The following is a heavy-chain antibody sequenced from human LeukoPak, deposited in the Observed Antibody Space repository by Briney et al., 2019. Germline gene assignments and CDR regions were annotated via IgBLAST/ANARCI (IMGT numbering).Heavy chain of an antibody. J-gene: IGHJ5*02. Sequence: SVKVSCKASGGTFSSYAISWVRQAPGQGLEWMGGIIPIFGTANYAQRFQGRVTITADKSTSTAYMELSSLRSEDTAVYYCARDLRRIAAAGRRENWFDPWGQGTLVTVSS. V-gene: IGHV1-69*06. D-gene: IGHD6-13*01. CDR2: IIPIFGTA. CDR3: ARDLRRIAAAGRRENWFDP. CDR1: GGTFSSYA.